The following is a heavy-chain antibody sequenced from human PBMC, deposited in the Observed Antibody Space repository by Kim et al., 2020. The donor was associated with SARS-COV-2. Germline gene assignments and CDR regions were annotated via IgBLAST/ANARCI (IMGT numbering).Heavy chain of an antibody. CDR3: ARDYGDFYFDY. D-gene: IGHD4-17*01. CDR1: GFTVSSNY. CDR2: IYSGGST. J-gene: IGHJ4*02. V-gene: IGHV3-53*04. Sequence: GGSLRLSCAASGFTVSSNYMSWVRQAPGKGLEWVSVIYSGGSTYYTDSGKGRFANSRHNSKNTLYLQMNSLRAEDTAVYYCARDYGDFYFDYWGQGTLVTVSS.